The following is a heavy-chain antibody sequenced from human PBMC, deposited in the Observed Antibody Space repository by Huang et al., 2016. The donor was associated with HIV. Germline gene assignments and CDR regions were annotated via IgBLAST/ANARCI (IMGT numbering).Heavy chain of an antibody. CDR3: ARGFYYDSSGSYQYYFDY. D-gene: IGHD3-22*01. CDR1: GYTFSNYG. J-gene: IGHJ4*02. V-gene: IGHV1-18*04. Sequence: QVQLVQSGPEVKKPGASVKVSRKASGYTFSNYGITWVRQAPGQGLEWMGWISVNNGKTNYAQKVQGRGTMTKDPAKSTAYMDLRSLRSDDTALYYCARGFYYDSSGSYQYYFDYWGQGALVTVSS. CDR2: ISVNNGKT.